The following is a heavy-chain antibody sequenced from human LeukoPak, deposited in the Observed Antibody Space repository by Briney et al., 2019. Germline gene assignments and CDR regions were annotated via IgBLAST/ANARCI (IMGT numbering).Heavy chain of an antibody. J-gene: IGHJ4*02. V-gene: IGHV1-18*01. CDR3: ARTCSSSSCYMVH. D-gene: IGHD2-2*02. CDR1: GYTFANFG. Sequence: EASVKVSCKASGYTFANFGLTWGGKPPGQGFGWLGWISVYNGNTNYAQNLQGRVTLTTDTSTSTAYMELRSLRSDDTALYYCARTCSSSSCYMVHWGQGTLVTVSS. CDR2: ISVYNGNT.